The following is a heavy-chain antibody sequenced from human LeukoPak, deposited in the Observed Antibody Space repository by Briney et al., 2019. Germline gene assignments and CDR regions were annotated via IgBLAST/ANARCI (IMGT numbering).Heavy chain of an antibody. D-gene: IGHD3-22*01. Sequence: GGSLRLSCAASGFTFSSYGMNWVRQAPGKGLEWVSSISSSSSYIYYADSVKGRFTISRDNAKNSLYLQMNSLRAEDTAVYYCAREWLYYYDSSGYYYGSEYFQHWGQGTLVTVSS. CDR3: AREWLYYYDSSGYYYGSEYFQH. CDR2: ISSSSSYI. CDR1: GFTFSSYG. V-gene: IGHV3-21*01. J-gene: IGHJ1*01.